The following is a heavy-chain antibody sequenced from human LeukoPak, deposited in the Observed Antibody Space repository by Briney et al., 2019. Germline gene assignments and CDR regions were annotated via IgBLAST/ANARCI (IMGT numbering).Heavy chain of an antibody. CDR2: IWYDGSNK. CDR3: ATSGSYYRFEY. Sequence: GRSLRLSCAASGFTFSSYGTHWVRQAPGKGLEWVAVIWYDGSNKYYADSVKGRFTISRDNSKNTLYLQMNSLRAEDTAVYYCATSGSYYRFEYWGQGTLVTVSS. CDR1: GFTFSSYG. V-gene: IGHV3-33*01. D-gene: IGHD1-26*01. J-gene: IGHJ4*02.